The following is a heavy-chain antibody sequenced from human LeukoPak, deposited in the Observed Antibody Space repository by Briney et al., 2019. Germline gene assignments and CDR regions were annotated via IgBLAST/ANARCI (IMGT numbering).Heavy chain of an antibody. CDR1: GYTFTGYY. J-gene: IGHJ6*02. CDR2: INPNSGGT. D-gene: IGHD2-2*01. V-gene: IGHV1-2*02. CDR3: ASFQCSRTSCRSLGRFYYGMDV. Sequence: ASVKVSCKASGYTFTGYYMHCVRQAPGQGLEWMGWINPNSGGTNYAQKFQGRVTMTRDTSISTAYMELSRLRSDDTAVYYCASFQCSRTSCRSLGRFYYGMDVWGQGTTVTVSS.